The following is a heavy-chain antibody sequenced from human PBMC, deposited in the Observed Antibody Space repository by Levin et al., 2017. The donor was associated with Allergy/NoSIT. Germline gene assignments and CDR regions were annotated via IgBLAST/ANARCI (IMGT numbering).Heavy chain of an antibody. CDR3: ARRGGTIFGVVKGAFDI. Sequence: SQTLSLPCTVSGGSISSYYWSWIRQPPGKGLEWIGYIYYSGSTNYNPSLKSRVTISVDTSKNQFSLKLSSVTAADTAVYYCARRGGTIFGVVKGAFDIWGQGTMVTVSS. J-gene: IGHJ3*02. V-gene: IGHV4-59*08. CDR1: GGSISSYY. D-gene: IGHD3-3*01. CDR2: IYYSGST.